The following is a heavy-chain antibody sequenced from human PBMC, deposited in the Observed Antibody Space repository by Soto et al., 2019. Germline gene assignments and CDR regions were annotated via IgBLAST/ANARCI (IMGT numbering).Heavy chain of an antibody. CDR1: GFTFSSYA. Sequence: GGSLRLSCAASGFTFSSYAMSWVRQAPGKGLEWVSAISGSGGSTYYADSVKGRFTISRDNSKNTLYLQMNSLRAEDTAVYYCALLSGYCSSTSCFSFDYWGQGTLVTVSS. CDR3: ALLSGYCSSTSCFSFDY. J-gene: IGHJ4*02. V-gene: IGHV3-23*01. D-gene: IGHD2-2*01. CDR2: ISGSGGST.